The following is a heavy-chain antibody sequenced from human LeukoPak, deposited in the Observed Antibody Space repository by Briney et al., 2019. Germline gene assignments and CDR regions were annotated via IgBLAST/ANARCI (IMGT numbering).Heavy chain of an antibody. D-gene: IGHD2-8*01. Sequence: GGSLRLSCATSGFTFSSYAMHWVRQAPGKGLEWVAVISYDLNKYYADSVTGRFTISRDNSQNTLYLQLNSLRDENTAVYYCAREGVYFDHWGQGTLVTVSS. CDR1: GFTFSSYA. CDR3: AREGVYFDH. CDR2: ISYDLNK. V-gene: IGHV3-30*04. J-gene: IGHJ4*02.